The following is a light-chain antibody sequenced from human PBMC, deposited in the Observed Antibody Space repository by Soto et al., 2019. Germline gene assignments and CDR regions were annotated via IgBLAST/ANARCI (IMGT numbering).Light chain of an antibody. CDR3: QQYYSTPPT. CDR2: WAS. Sequence: DIVMTQSPDSLAVSLGERATINCKSSQSVLYSSNNKSYLAWYQQKPGQPPKLLIYWASTRESGVPDRFSGSGSGTDFTLTISSLQAEDVAVYYCQQYYSTPPTFGQGTKAEIK. V-gene: IGKV4-1*01. J-gene: IGKJ1*01. CDR1: QSVLYSSNNKSY.